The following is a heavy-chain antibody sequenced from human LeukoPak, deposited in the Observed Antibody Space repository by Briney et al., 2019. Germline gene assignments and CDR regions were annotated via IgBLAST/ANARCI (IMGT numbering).Heavy chain of an antibody. CDR2: INPSGGST. Sequence: ASVKVSCKASGYTFTSYYMHWVRQAPGQGLEWMGIINPSGGSTSYAQKFQGRVTMTRDTSTSTVYMELSSLRSEDTAVYYCARVPYYDFWSGYWGYYYMDVWGKGTTVTVSS. D-gene: IGHD3-3*01. J-gene: IGHJ6*03. V-gene: IGHV1-46*01. CDR1: GYTFTSYY. CDR3: ARVPYYDFWSGYWGYYYMDV.